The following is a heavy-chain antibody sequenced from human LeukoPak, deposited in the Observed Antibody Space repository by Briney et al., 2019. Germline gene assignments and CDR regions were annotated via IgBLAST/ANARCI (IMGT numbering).Heavy chain of an antibody. CDR2: ISGSGGST. J-gene: IGHJ4*02. CDR1: GFTFSSYA. V-gene: IGHV3-23*01. Sequence: GGSLRLSCAASGFTFSSYAMSWVRQAPGKGLEWVSAISGSGGSTYYADSVKDRFTISRDNSKNTLYLQMNSLRAEDTAVYYCASRGRYFDWLLPFDYWGQGTLVTVSS. D-gene: IGHD3-9*01. CDR3: ASRGRYFDWLLPFDY.